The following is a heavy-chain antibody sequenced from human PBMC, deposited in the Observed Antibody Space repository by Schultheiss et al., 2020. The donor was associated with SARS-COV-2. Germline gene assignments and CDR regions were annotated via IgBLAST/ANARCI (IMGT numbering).Heavy chain of an antibody. CDR1: GGSISSGGYS. Sequence: SQTLSLTCAVSGGSISSGGYSWSWIRQPPGKGLEWIGYIYHSGSTYYNPSLKSRVTISVDRSKNQFSLKLSSVTAADTAVYYCARVTEDRAYYDYGMDVWGQGTTGTVSS. CDR3: ARVTEDRAYYDYGMDV. CDR2: IYHSGST. D-gene: IGHD2-15*01. V-gene: IGHV4-30-2*01. J-gene: IGHJ6*02.